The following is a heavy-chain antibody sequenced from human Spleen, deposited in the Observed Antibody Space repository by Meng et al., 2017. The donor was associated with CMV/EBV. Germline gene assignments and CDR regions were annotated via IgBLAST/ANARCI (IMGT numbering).Heavy chain of an antibody. CDR1: GYIFKDYA. V-gene: IGHV1-3*01. D-gene: IGHD6-13*01. Sequence: QVQLVQTGAEVKNPGASATLSCKTSGYIFKDYAMHWVRQAPGQRLEWMGWINAGNGDTKYSQKFQGRVTITRDTSASISYMEVSSLRFEDTAVYYCARDGWQQSYYFDHWGQGALVTVSS. CDR2: INAGNGDT. J-gene: IGHJ4*02. CDR3: ARDGWQQSYYFDH.